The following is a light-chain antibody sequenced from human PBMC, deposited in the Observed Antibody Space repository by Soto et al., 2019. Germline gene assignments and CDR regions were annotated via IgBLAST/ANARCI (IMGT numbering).Light chain of an antibody. V-gene: IGKV1-5*03. CDR2: KAS. CDR3: QQYNSYSWT. CDR1: QSISSW. J-gene: IGKJ1*01. Sequence: ENRMTLSPAALSASVGDGVTITCRASQSISSWLAWYQQKPGKAPKLLIYKASSLESGVPSRFSGSGSGTEFTLAISSLQPDDFATYYCQQYNSYSWTFGQGGMV.